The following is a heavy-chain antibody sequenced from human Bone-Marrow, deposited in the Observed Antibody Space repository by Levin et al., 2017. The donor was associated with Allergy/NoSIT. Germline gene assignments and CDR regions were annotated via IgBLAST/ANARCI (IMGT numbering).Heavy chain of an antibody. V-gene: IGHV3-48*03. J-gene: IGHJ4*02. Sequence: GESLKISCAVSGFTFSSYEMNWVRQAPGKGLEWVSYISRSANIIHYADSVKGRFTISRDNAKNSLYLQMNSLRAEDTAVYYCASGWNSGTHFDYWGQGTLVTVSS. CDR3: ASGWNSGTHFDY. D-gene: IGHD1-14*01. CDR1: GFTFSSYE. CDR2: ISRSANII.